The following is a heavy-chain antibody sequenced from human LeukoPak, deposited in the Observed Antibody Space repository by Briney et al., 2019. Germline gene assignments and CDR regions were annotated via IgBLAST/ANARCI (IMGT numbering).Heavy chain of an antibody. D-gene: IGHD2-21*01. CDR3: ARGHIARRPYYFDY. CDR1: GGSVSGYY. Sequence: PSETLSLTCAVYGGSVSGYYWSWIRQPPGKGLEWIGEINHSGSTNYNPSLKSRVTISVDTSKNQFSLKLSSVTAADTAVYYCARGHIARRPYYFDYWGQGTLVTASS. CDR2: INHSGST. J-gene: IGHJ4*02. V-gene: IGHV4-34*01.